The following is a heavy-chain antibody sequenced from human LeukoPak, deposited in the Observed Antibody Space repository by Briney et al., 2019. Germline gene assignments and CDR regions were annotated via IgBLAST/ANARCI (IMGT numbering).Heavy chain of an antibody. CDR1: GHSISSPYY. CDR2: MYHSGNT. CDR3: ARDAPYYDSSGYSGERFDY. D-gene: IGHD3-22*01. J-gene: IGHJ4*02. Sequence: SETLSLTCTVSGHSISSPYYWGWIRQPPGKGLEWIGSMYHSGNTYYNPSLKSRVTISVDTSKNQFSLKLNSVTAADTAVYYCARDAPYYDSSGYSGERFDYWGQGTLVTVSS. V-gene: IGHV4-38-2*02.